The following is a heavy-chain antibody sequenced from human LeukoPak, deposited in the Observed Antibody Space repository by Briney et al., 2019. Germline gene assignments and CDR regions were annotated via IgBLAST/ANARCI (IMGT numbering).Heavy chain of an antibody. CDR3: ARDPGIAAAGTEH. V-gene: IGHV3-30-3*01. J-gene: IGHJ1*01. CDR1: GFTFSSYA. CDR2: ISYDGSNK. D-gene: IGHD6-13*01. Sequence: GGSLRLSCAASGFTFSSYAMHWVRQAPGKGLEWVAVISYDGSNKYYADSVKGRFTISRDNSKNSLYLQMNSLRAEDTAVYYCARDPGIAAAGTEHWGQGTLVTVSS.